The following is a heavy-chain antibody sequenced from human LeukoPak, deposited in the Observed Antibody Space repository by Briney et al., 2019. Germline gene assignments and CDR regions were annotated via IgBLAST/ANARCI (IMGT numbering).Heavy chain of an antibody. CDR2: ISGSGGST. CDR1: GFTFSSYA. Sequence: GGSLRLSCAASGFTFSSYAMSWVRQAPGKGLEWVSAISGSGGSTYYADSVKGRFTISRDNSKNTLYLQMNSLRAEDTAVYYCAKGRLAVAGTKYYYGMDVWGQGTTVTVSS. J-gene: IGHJ6*02. V-gene: IGHV3-23*01. CDR3: AKGRLAVAGTKYYYGMDV. D-gene: IGHD6-19*01.